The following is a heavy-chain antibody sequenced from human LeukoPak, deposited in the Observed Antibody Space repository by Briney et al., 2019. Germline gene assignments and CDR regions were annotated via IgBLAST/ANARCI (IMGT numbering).Heavy chain of an antibody. Sequence: GSLRLSCAASGFTFSSYGVHWVRQAPGKGLEWVAVIWYDGSNKYYADSVKGRFTISRDNSKNTLYLQMNSLRAEDTAVYYCARAVASYYGSGSMNWFDPWGQGTLVTVSS. CDR3: ARAVASYYGSGSMNWFDP. V-gene: IGHV3-33*01. D-gene: IGHD3-10*01. J-gene: IGHJ5*02. CDR1: GFTFSSYG. CDR2: IWYDGSNK.